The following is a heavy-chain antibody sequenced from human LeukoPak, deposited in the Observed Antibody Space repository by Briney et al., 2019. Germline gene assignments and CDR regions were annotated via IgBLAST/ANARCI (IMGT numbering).Heavy chain of an antibody. Sequence: GGSLRLSCAASGFTFSTYAMTWVRQAPGKGLEWVSYISGGSSFTYYVDSVKGRFTISRDNAKNSLYLQMNSLRAEDTAVYYCARDLGYSSGPNYWGQGTRVTVSS. CDR1: GFTFSTYA. D-gene: IGHD6-19*01. J-gene: IGHJ4*02. V-gene: IGHV3-21*01. CDR3: ARDLGYSSGPNY. CDR2: ISGGSSFT.